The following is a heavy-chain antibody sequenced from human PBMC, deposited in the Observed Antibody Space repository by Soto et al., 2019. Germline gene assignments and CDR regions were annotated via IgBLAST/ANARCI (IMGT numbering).Heavy chain of an antibody. CDR1: GFSLSTSGVG. J-gene: IGHJ4*02. CDR3: ARNRGYCSGGSCLFDY. D-gene: IGHD2-15*01. CDR2: IYWNDDK. Sequence: KESGPTLVKPTQTLTLTCTFSGFSLSTSGVGVGWIRQPPGKALEWLALIYWNDDKRYSPSLKSRLTITKDTSKNQVVLTMTNMDPVDTATYYCARNRGYCSGGSCLFDYWGQGTLVTVSS. V-gene: IGHV2-5*01.